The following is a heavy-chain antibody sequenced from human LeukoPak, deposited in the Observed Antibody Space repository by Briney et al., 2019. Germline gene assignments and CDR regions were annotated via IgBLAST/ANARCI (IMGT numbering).Heavy chain of an antibody. CDR2: IFFTGTT. V-gene: IGHV4-59*08. CDR3: ARLRGGDYNDVFDL. J-gene: IGHJ3*01. CDR1: GGAISSYY. Sequence: SETLSLTCTVSGGAISSYYWSWVRQQAPGKGVGGIGYIFFTGTTNYTPSLRSRATISVDTSKKQFSLRLTSVTVADTAVYYCARLRGGDYNDVFDLWGQGTLVTVSS. D-gene: IGHD4-17*01.